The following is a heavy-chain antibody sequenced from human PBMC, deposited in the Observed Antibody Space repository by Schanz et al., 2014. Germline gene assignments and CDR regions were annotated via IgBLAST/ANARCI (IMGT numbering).Heavy chain of an antibody. J-gene: IGHJ5*02. CDR2: ISAYNGDT. D-gene: IGHD2-2*01. CDR3: ARDRRRYCSTASCLHDNWFDP. CDR1: GYSFINYG. Sequence: QVQLVQSGAEVKKPGASVKVSCKASGYSFINYGISWVRQAPGQGLEWMGWISAYNGDTNFAQKFQDRVIMTTDTTTTTAYMELRSLRSDDTAVYYCARDRRRYCSTASCLHDNWFDPWGQGTLVIVSS. V-gene: IGHV1-18*01.